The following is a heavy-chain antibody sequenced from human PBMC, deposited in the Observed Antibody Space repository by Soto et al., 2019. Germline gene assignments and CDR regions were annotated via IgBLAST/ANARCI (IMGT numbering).Heavy chain of an antibody. D-gene: IGHD2-21*02. Sequence: GGSLRLSCAASGFTFSSYAMHWVRQAPGKGLEWVAVISYDGSNKYYADSVKGRFTISRDNSKNTLYLQMNSLRAEDTAVYYCARALGDYYYYYGMDVWGQGTTVTVSS. V-gene: IGHV3-30-3*01. CDR2: ISYDGSNK. J-gene: IGHJ6*02. CDR1: GFTFSSYA. CDR3: ARALGDYYYYYGMDV.